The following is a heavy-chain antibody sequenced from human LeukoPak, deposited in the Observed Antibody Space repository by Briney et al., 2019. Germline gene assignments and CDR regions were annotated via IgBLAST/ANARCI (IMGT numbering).Heavy chain of an antibody. CDR1: ECSFWKYS. V-gene: IGHV3-48*01. Sequence: GGSLRLSCTALECSFWKYSMSWVRQAPGKGLEWVSYISTSTTTIYYANSVRGRFTISRDNVKNSLYLQMDSLRAEDSAVYYCAGTYGSGSYHLDNWGQGTLVTVSS. J-gene: IGHJ4*02. CDR2: ISTSTTTI. D-gene: IGHD3-10*01. CDR3: AGTYGSGSYHLDN.